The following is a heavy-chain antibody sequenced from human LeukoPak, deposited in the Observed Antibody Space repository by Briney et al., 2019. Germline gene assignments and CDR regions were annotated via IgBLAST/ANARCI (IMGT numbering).Heavy chain of an antibody. CDR1: GLSFSSLW. CDR2: IKEDGSEK. CDR3: AKWACSGGSCYSGLDY. J-gene: IGHJ4*02. V-gene: IGHV3-7*01. D-gene: IGHD2-15*01. Sequence: GGSLRLSCVASGLSFSSLWMSWVRQAPGKGLEWVANIKEDGSEKYYVDSVKGRFTISRDNSKNTLYLQMNSLRAEDTAVYYCAKWACSGGSCYSGLDYWGQGTLVTVSS.